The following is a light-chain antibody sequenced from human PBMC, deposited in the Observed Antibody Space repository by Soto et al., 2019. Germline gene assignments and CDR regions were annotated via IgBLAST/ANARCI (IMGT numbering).Light chain of an antibody. Sequence: QSVLTQPASVSGSPGQSITISCTGTSSDVGSYNLVSWYQQHPGKVPKLMIYEGNKRPSGVSNRFSGSKSGNTASLTISGLQAEDEADYYCYSYTNINTRACVFGTGTK. CDR2: EGN. CDR3: YSYTNINTRACV. J-gene: IGLJ1*01. CDR1: SSDVGSYNL. V-gene: IGLV2-14*02.